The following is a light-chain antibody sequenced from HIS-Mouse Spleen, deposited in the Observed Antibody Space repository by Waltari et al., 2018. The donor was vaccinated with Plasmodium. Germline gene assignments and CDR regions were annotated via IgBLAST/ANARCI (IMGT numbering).Light chain of an antibody. V-gene: IGLV3-1*01. Sequence: SYELTQPPSVSVSPGQTASITCSGDKLGDKYACWYQQKPGQSPVLVIYQDSKTPAGIPERFSGSNSGNTATLSMSGTQAMDESDYYCQAWDSSTVVFGGGTKLTVL. J-gene: IGLJ2*01. CDR2: QDS. CDR1: KLGDKY. CDR3: QAWDSSTVV.